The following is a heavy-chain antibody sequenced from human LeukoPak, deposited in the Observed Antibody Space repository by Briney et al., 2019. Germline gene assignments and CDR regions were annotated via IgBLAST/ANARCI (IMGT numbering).Heavy chain of an antibody. Sequence: GGSLRLSCAASGFTFSGYAMSWVRQAPGKGLEWVSAISGSGGSTYYADSVKGRFTISRDNSKNTLYLQMNSLRAEDTAVYYCAKDTRGFRELLRLGAFDIWGQGTMVTVSS. J-gene: IGHJ3*02. CDR1: GFTFSGYA. CDR2: ISGSGGST. V-gene: IGHV3-23*01. CDR3: AKDTRGFRELLRLGAFDI. D-gene: IGHD3-10*01.